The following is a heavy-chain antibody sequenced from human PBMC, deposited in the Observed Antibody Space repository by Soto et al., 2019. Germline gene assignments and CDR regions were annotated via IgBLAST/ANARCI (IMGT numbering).Heavy chain of an antibody. Sequence: HPGGSLRLSCAASGFTFSSYGMHWVRQAPGKGLEWVAVISYDGSNKYYADSVKGRFTISRDNSKNTLYLQMNSLRAEDTAVYYCAKALSRILVVVAANYWGQGTLVTVYS. CDR1: GFTFSSYG. J-gene: IGHJ4*02. CDR3: AKALSRILVVVAANY. V-gene: IGHV3-30*18. CDR2: ISYDGSNK. D-gene: IGHD2-15*01.